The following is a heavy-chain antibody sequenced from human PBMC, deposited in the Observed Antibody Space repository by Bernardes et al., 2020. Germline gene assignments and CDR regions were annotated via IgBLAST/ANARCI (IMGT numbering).Heavy chain of an antibody. D-gene: IGHD6-13*01. CDR1: GFTFSSYW. Sequence: GGSLRLSCAASGFTFSSYWMSWVRQAPGKGLEWVANIKQDGNEKYYVDSVKGRFTISRDNAKNSLYLQMNSLRAEDTAVYYCARSQHHGGAFSSWEFDYWGQGTLVTVSS. J-gene: IGHJ4*02. CDR2: IKQDGNEK. CDR3: ARSQHHGGAFSSWEFDY. V-gene: IGHV3-7*03.